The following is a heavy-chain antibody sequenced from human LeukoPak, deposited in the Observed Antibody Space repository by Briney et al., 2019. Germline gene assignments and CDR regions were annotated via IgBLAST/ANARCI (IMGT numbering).Heavy chain of an antibody. D-gene: IGHD3-22*01. J-gene: IGHJ3*02. Sequence: GRSLRLSCAASGFTFSSYAMHWVRQAPGKGLEWVAVISYDGSNKYYADSVKGRFTISRDNSKNTLYLQMNSLRAEDTAVYYCARDVGYYDSSGYSPSDAFDIWGQGTMVTVSS. V-gene: IGHV3-30-3*01. CDR2: ISYDGSNK. CDR3: ARDVGYYDSSGYSPSDAFDI. CDR1: GFTFSSYA.